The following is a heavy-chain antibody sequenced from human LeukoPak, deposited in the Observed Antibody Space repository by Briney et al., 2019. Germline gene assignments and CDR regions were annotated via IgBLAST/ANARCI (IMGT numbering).Heavy chain of an antibody. J-gene: IGHJ4*02. CDR3: ARGFTITMIPASNFDY. Sequence: ASVKVSCKASGYTFTGYYMHWVRQAPGQGLEWMGWINPNSGGTNCAQKFQGRVTMTRDTSISTAYMELSRLRSDDTAVYYCARGFTITMIPASNFDYWGQGTLVTVSS. D-gene: IGHD3-22*01. CDR2: INPNSGGT. V-gene: IGHV1-2*02. CDR1: GYTFTGYY.